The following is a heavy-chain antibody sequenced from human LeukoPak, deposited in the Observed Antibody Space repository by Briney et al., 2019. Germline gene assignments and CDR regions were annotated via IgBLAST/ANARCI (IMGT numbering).Heavy chain of an antibody. CDR2: INHSGST. CDR3: ARGGNDYSNYEDY. CDR1: GGSISSSSYY. D-gene: IGHD4-11*01. Sequence: SETLSLTCTVSGGSISSSSYYWSRIRQPPGKGLEWIGEINHSGSTNYNPSLKSRVTISVDTSKNQFSLKLSSVTAADTAVYYCARGGNDYSNYEDYWGQGTLVTVSS. V-gene: IGHV4-39*07. J-gene: IGHJ4*02.